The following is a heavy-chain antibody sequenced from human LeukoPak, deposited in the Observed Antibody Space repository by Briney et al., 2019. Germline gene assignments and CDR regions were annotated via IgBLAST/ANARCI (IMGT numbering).Heavy chain of an antibody. D-gene: IGHD3-9*01. Sequence: ASVKVSCKASGYTFTSHDINWVRQATGQGLEWMGWMNPNSGNTGYAQKFQGRVTMTRNTSISTAYMELSSLRSEDTAVYYCARGGTPRYFDWLLTRSYYYYGMDVWGQGTTVTVSS. CDR2: MNPNSGNT. CDR1: GYTFTSHD. V-gene: IGHV1-8*01. J-gene: IGHJ6*02. CDR3: ARGGTPRYFDWLLTRSYYYYGMDV.